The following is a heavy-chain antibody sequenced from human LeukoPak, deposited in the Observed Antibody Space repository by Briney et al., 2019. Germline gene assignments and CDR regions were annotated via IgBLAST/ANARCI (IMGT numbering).Heavy chain of an antibody. CDR3: AREVAAAGISYYYYGMDV. D-gene: IGHD6-13*01. Sequence: ASVKVSCKASGYTFTSYGISWVRQAPGQGLEWMGWISAYNGNTNYAQKLQGRVTMTTDTSTSTAYMELRSLRSDDTAVYYCAREVAAAGISYYYYGMDVRGQGTTVTVSS. CDR1: GYTFTSYG. J-gene: IGHJ6*02. CDR2: ISAYNGNT. V-gene: IGHV1-18*01.